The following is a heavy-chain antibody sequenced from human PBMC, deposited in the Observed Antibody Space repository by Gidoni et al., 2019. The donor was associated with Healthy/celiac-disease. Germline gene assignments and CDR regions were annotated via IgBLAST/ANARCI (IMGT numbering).Heavy chain of an antibody. D-gene: IGHD3-22*01. CDR3: ARVVSGYYDSSGYYDDAFDI. V-gene: IGHV1-3*01. J-gene: IGHJ3*02. CDR1: GYTFTSYA. Sequence: QVQLVQSGAEVKKPGASVKVSCKASGYTFTSYAMHWVRQAPGQRLEWMGWIHAGNGNTKYSQKFQGRVTITRDTSASTAYMELSSLRSEDTAVYYCARVVSGYYDSSGYYDDAFDIWGQGTMVTVSS. CDR2: IHAGNGNT.